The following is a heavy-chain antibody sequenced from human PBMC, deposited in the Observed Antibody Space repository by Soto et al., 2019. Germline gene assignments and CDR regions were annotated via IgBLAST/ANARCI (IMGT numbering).Heavy chain of an antibody. CDR2: ISYDGSNK. V-gene: IGHV3-30*18. CDR3: AKELRYFDWLPSFDYFDY. CDR1: GFIFSSYS. D-gene: IGHD3-9*01. J-gene: IGHJ4*02. Sequence: PGGSLRLSCAASGFIFSSYSMNWVRQAPGKGLEWVAVISYDGSNKYYADSVKGRFTVSRDNSKNTLYLQMNSLRAEDTAVYYCAKELRYFDWLPSFDYFDYWGQGTLVTVSS.